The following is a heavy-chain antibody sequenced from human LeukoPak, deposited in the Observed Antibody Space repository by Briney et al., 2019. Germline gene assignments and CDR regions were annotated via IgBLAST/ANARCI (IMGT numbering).Heavy chain of an antibody. CDR1: GFTFSSYA. Sequence: TGGSLRLSCAASGFTFSSYAMSWVRQAPGKGLEWVSAISGSGGSTYYADSVKGRFTISRDNSKNTLYLQMNSLRAEDTAVYYCAKAYGEFDAFDIWGQGTMVTVSS. CDR2: ISGSGGST. CDR3: AKAYGEFDAFDI. V-gene: IGHV3-23*01. D-gene: IGHD3-10*01. J-gene: IGHJ3*02.